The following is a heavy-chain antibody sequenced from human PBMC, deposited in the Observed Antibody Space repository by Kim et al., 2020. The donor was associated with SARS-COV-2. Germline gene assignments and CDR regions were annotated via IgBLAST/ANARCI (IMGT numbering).Heavy chain of an antibody. J-gene: IGHJ6*02. D-gene: IGHD2-2*01. V-gene: IGHV5-51*01. CDR1: GYSFTSYW. Sequence: GESLQISCKGSGYSFTSYWIGWVRQMPGKGLEWMGIIYPGDSDTRYSPSFQGQVTISADKSISTAYLQWSSLKASDTAMYYCARDIVVVPAADKLKYYYYVMDLWGQGTTVTVSS. CDR2: IYPGDSDT. CDR3: ARDIVVVPAADKLKYYYYVMDL.